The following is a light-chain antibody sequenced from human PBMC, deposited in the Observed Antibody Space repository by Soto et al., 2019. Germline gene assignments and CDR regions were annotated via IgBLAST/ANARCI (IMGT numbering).Light chain of an antibody. J-gene: IGLJ2*01. CDR3: QTWGTGIVV. CDR2: LNSDGSY. Sequence: QSVLTQSPSASASLGASVKFTCTLSSGHSSYAIAWHQQQPEKGPRYLMKLNSDGSYNKGDGIPDRFSGSSSGAERYLSISSLQSEDEADYYCQTWGTGIVVFGGGTQLTVL. CDR1: SGHSSYA. V-gene: IGLV4-69*01.